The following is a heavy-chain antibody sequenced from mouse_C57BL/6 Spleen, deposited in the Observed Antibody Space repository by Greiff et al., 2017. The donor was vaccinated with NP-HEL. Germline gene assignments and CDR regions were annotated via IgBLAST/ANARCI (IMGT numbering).Heavy chain of an antibody. Sequence: VKLQESGAELVRPGASVKLSCKASGYTFTDYYINWVKQRPGQGLEWIARIYPGSGNTYYNEKFKGKATLTAEKSSSTAYMQLSSLTSEDSAVYFCARDDSYLDYWGQGTTLTVSS. D-gene: IGHD2-4*01. J-gene: IGHJ2*01. CDR3: ARDDSYLDY. CDR1: GYTFTDYY. V-gene: IGHV1-76*01. CDR2: IYPGSGNT.